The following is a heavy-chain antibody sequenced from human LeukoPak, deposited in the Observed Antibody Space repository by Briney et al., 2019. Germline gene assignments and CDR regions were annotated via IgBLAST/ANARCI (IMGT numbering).Heavy chain of an antibody. CDR1: GYSISSGYY. D-gene: IGHD1-14*01. CDR3: ARPLTGDWYFDL. CDR2: THHSGST. J-gene: IGHJ2*01. Sequence: SETLSLTCAVSGYSISSGYYWGWIRQPPGKGLEWIGSTHHSGSTYYSPSLKSRVTISADRSKNQFSLKLSSVTAADTDVYYCARPLTGDWYFDLWGRGTLVTVSS. V-gene: IGHV4-38-2*01.